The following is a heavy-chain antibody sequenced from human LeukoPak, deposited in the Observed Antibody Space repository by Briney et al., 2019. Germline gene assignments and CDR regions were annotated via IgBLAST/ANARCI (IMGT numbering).Heavy chain of an antibody. CDR3: ASEYYYGSGSFSEGY. V-gene: IGHV3-53*01. D-gene: IGHD3-10*01. CDR1: GFTISSNY. Sequence: GXSLRLSCAASGFTISSNYMSWVRQAPGKGLEWVSVIYSCGSTYYADSVKGRFTISRDNSKNTLYLQMNSLRAEDTAVYYCASEYYYGSGSFSEGYWGQGTLVTVSS. CDR2: IYSCGST. J-gene: IGHJ4*02.